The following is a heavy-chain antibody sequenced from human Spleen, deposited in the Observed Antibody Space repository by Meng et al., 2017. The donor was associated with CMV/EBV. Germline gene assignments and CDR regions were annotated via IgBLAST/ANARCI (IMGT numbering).Heavy chain of an antibody. D-gene: IGHD5-24*01. Sequence: GESLKISCAASGFTFSDYYMSWIRQAPGKGLEWLSYISSSGNTIYYADSVKGRFTISRDNAKNSLYLQMNSLRAEDTALYYCATRRDGYNTHWGQGTLVTVSS. CDR2: ISSSGNTI. V-gene: IGHV3-11*01. CDR3: ATRRDGYNTH. CDR1: GFTFSDYY. J-gene: IGHJ4*02.